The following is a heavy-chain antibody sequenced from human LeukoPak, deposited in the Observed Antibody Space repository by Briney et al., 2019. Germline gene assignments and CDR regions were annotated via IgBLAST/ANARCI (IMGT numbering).Heavy chain of an antibody. V-gene: IGHV3-53*01. CDR2: IYSGGAT. CDR1: GFTVSSNY. D-gene: IGHD2-2*01. Sequence: GGSLRLSCAASGFTVSSNYMSWVRQAPGKGLEWVSVIYSGGATYYTDSVKGRFTISRDNSKNTLYLQMNSLRAEDTAVYYCAREGRPYCSSTSCYGGFDPWGQGTLVTVSS. CDR3: AREGRPYCSSTSCYGGFDP. J-gene: IGHJ5*02.